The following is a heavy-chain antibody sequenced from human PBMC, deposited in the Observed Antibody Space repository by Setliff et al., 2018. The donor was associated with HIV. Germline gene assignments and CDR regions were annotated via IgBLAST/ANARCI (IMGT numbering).Heavy chain of an antibody. V-gene: IGHV4-34*01. J-gene: IGHJ4*01. Sequence: SEILSLTCAVYGESFSGYYWSWIRQPAGKGLEWLGEINHSGRAKYNPSLKSRASIPADTSKNQFSLRLTSVTAADTAVYYCARGAPYCNHGICHLFDYWGHGNRVTVSS. D-gene: IGHD2-8*01. CDR3: ARGAPYCNHGICHLFDY. CDR1: GESFSGYY. CDR2: INHSGRA.